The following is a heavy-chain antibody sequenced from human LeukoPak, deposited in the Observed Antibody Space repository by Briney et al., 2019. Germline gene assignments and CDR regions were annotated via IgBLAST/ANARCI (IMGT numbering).Heavy chain of an antibody. CDR2: ISSSSSYI. D-gene: IGHD3-16*01. CDR1: GFTFSSYS. Sequence: GGSLRLSCAASGFTFSSYSMNWVRQAPGKGLEWVSPISSSSSYIYYADSVKGRFTISRDNAKNSLYLQMNSLRAEDTAVYYCAPLRGGEGYFDYWGQGTLVTVSP. J-gene: IGHJ4*02. CDR3: APLRGGEGYFDY. V-gene: IGHV3-21*01.